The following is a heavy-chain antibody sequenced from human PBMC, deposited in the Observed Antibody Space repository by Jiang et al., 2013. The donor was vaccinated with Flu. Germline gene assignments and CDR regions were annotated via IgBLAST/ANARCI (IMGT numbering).Heavy chain of an antibody. Sequence: LLKPSETLSLTCIVSGGSIRTSSYCWGWIRQPPGKGLEWIASIYSSGTTYFNPSLKGRVTISVDTSRNHFSLNVSSVTAADTAVYHCARRSSGGVTGDPIDYVGPGNPGHRLL. CDR2: IYSSGTT. V-gene: IGHV4-39*02. CDR3: ARRSSGGVTGDPIDY. J-gene: IGHJ4*02. D-gene: IGHD3-9*01. CDR1: GGSIRTSSYC.